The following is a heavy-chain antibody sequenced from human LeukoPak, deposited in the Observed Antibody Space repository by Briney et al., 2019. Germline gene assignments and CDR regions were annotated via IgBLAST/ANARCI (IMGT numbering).Heavy chain of an antibody. CDR2: INHSGST. CDR1: GGSFSGYY. Sequence: SSETLSLTRAVYGGSFSGYYWSWIRQPPGEGLEWIGEINHSGSTNYNPSLKSRVTISVDTSKNQFSLKLSSVTAADTAVYYCARVPGRYCSGGSCYEWGQGTLVTVSS. D-gene: IGHD2-15*01. CDR3: ARVPGRYCSGGSCYE. V-gene: IGHV4-34*01. J-gene: IGHJ4*02.